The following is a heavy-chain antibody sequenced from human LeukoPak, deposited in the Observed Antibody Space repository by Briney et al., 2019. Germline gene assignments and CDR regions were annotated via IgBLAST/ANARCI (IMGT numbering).Heavy chain of an antibody. CDR2: ISPIGGII. CDR3: ARGGISLVVVEARNEPFDL. V-gene: IGHV3-11*01. J-gene: IGHJ3*01. Sequence: GGSLRLSCAASGFSFSDYYMTWIRQAPGKGLEWVSYISPIGGIIYYADSVKGRFTISRDNAKNSLYLQMNGLSADDTAVYHCARGGISLVVVEARNEPFDLWGQGTLVSVSS. CDR1: GFSFSDYY. D-gene: IGHD2-15*01.